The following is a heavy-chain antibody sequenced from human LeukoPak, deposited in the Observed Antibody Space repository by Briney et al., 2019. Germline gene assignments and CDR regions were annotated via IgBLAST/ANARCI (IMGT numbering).Heavy chain of an antibody. CDR3: ARDRVGATNNYFDY. J-gene: IGHJ4*02. V-gene: IGHV3-30*04. Sequence: GGSLRLSCAASGFTFSSYVMHWVRQAPGRGLEWVAVISYDGSNKYYADSVKGRFTISRDNSKNTLYLQMNSLRAEDTAVYYCARDRVGATNNYFDYWGQGTLVTVSS. CDR1: GFTFSSYV. CDR2: ISYDGSNK. D-gene: IGHD1-26*01.